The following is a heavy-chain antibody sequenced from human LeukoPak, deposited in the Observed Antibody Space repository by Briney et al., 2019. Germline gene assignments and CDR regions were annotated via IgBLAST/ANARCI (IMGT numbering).Heavy chain of an antibody. CDR1: GFTFDDYG. J-gene: IGHJ6*03. CDR2: ISWDGGST. Sequence: PGGSLRLSCAASGFTFDDYGMSWVRQAPGKGLEWVSLISWDGGSTYYADSVKGRFTISRDNSKNSLYLQMNSLRAEDTALYYCAKDIGADCSSTSCMGGVRGSDYYYMDVWGKGTTVTVSS. CDR3: AKDIGADCSSTSCMGGVRGSDYYYMDV. V-gene: IGHV3-43D*03. D-gene: IGHD2-2*01.